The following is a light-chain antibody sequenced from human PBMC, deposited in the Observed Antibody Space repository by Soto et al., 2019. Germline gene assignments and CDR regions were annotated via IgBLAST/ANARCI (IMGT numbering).Light chain of an antibody. V-gene: IGKV3-15*01. CDR2: GSS. CDR1: QCVSSD. J-gene: IGKJ2*01. Sequence: EIWMTQYPATLSVSPGVRAPFSCRASQCVSSDVAWSQQKPCQAPRLLIYGSSTRATGIPARFSGGGAGTEFTLTISSRQSEDFALYYCHQYNNRPPYTVGQGTKREIK. CDR3: HQYNNRPPYT.